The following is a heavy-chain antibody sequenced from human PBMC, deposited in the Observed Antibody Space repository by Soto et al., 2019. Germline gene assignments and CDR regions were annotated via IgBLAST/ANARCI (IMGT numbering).Heavy chain of an antibody. CDR2: IHYRGST. J-gene: IGHJ4*01. CDR1: GGSISSSSYY. V-gene: IGHV4-39*01. Sequence: QLQLQESGPGLVKPSETLSLTCTVSGGSISSSSYYWGWIRQPPGKGLEWIGSIHYRGSTYYNPSLKSRVIISVDTSKYQFSLKLTSVTAADTAVYYCAGGYGDYYWGRGTLVTVSS. CDR3: AGGYGDYY. D-gene: IGHD4-17*01.